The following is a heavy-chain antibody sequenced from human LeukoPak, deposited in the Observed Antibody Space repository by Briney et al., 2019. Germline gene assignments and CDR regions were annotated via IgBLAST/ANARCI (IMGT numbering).Heavy chain of an antibody. Sequence: GGSLRLSCATSGFTFSSYNMNWVRQAPGKGLEWVSATSVRTNNRYHADSVKGRFTISRDNAKNSLYLQMNSLRAEDTAVYYCAREPTTTHDALDIWGQGQWSPSL. CDR2: TSVRTNNR. V-gene: IGHV3-21*01. CDR3: AREPTTTHDALDI. CDR1: GFTFSSYN. J-gene: IGHJ3*02. D-gene: IGHD4-11*01.